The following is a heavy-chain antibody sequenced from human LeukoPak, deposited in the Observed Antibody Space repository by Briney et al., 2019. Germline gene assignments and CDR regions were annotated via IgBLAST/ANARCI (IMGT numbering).Heavy chain of an antibody. CDR2: ISGSGHAT. D-gene: IGHD6-19*01. CDR1: GFTFSNYA. V-gene: IGHV3-23*01. J-gene: IGHJ4*02. Sequence: PGGSLRLSCAASGFTFSNYAMSWVRQAPGKGLEWVSAISGSGHATYNADSVKGRFTISRDNSKNTLYLQMNSLRAEDTAVYYCARERGEEYSSGWYKRNYFDNWGQGTRVTVSS. CDR3: ARERGEEYSSGWYKRNYFDN.